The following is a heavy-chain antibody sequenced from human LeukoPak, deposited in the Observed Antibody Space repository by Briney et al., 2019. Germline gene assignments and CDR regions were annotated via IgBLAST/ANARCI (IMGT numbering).Heavy chain of an antibody. CDR2: ISSGSSYI. CDR1: DGSFSGYY. CDR3: AGSDTMGYLPREWDYWYFDL. J-gene: IGHJ2*01. D-gene: IGHD3-10*01. Sequence: ETLSLTCTVYDGSFSGYYWNWVRQAPGKGLEWVSSISSGSSYIYYVDSVKGRFTASRDNAKNSLYLQMNSLRAEDTAVYYCAGSDTMGYLPREWDYWYFDLWGRGTLVTVSS. V-gene: IGHV3-21*01.